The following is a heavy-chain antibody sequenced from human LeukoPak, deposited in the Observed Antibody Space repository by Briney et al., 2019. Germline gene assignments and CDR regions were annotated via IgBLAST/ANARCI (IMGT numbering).Heavy chain of an antibody. Sequence: SETLSLTCTVSGGSISSGGYYWSWIRQPPGKGLEWIGYIYHSGSTYYNPSLKSRVTISVDRSKNQFSLKLSSVTAADTAVYYCARDPYYYDSRSGSYYYYMDVWGKGTTVTVSS. CDR3: ARDPYYYDSRSGSYYYYMDV. J-gene: IGHJ6*03. CDR1: GGSISSGGYY. D-gene: IGHD3-22*01. CDR2: IYHSGST. V-gene: IGHV4-30-2*01.